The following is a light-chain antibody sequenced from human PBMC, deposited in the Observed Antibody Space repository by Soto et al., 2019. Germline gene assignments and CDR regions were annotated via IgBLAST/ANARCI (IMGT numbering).Light chain of an antibody. V-gene: IGLV2-14*01. Sequence: QSALTQPASVSGSPGQSITISCTGTSGDIGSYDYVSWYQQPPGKAPKLILYEVSNRPSGISNRFSGSKSGSMASLTISGLQSEADADYFCSSYTTSNTLVFGGGTKLTVL. CDR2: EVS. CDR1: SGDIGSYDY. J-gene: IGLJ2*01. CDR3: SSYTTSNTLV.